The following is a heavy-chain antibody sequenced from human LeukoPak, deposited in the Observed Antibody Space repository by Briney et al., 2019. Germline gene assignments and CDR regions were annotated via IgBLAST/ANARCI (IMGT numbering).Heavy chain of an antibody. CDR3: ARRKDGPNNWFDP. J-gene: IGHJ5*02. V-gene: IGHV4-59*08. D-gene: IGHD5-24*01. Sequence: SQTLSLTCTVSGGSISSYYWSWIRQPPGKGLEWIGYIYYSGSTNYNPSLKSRVTISVDTSKNQFSLKLSSVTAADTAVYYCARRKDGPNNWFDPWGQGTLVTVSS. CDR2: IYYSGST. CDR1: GGSISSYY.